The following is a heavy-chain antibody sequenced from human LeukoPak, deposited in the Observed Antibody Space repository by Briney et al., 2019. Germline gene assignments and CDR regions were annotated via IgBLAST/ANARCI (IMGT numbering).Heavy chain of an antibody. V-gene: IGHV1-18*01. CDR1: GYTFTSYG. CDR3: AREHYYYYYMDV. Sequence: ASVKVSCKASGYTFTSYGISWMRQAPGQGLEGMGWISAYNGNTNYAQKLQGRVTMTTDTSTSTAYMELRSLRSDDTAVYYCAREHYYYYYMDVWGKGTTVTISS. J-gene: IGHJ6*03. CDR2: ISAYNGNT.